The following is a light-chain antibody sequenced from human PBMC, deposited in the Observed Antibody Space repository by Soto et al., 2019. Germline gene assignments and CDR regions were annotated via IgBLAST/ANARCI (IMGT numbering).Light chain of an antibody. CDR3: QHRGDWPPLT. CDR1: QNVGST. V-gene: IGKV3-11*01. CDR2: LAS. Sequence: EIVLTQSPATLSLSPGERATLSCRASQNVGSTLAWYQQKPGQAPRLLFYLASNRATGIPARFSGSGSGTDFTLTISSLEPEDFAVYYCQHRGDWPPLTFGGGTKVDIK. J-gene: IGKJ4*01.